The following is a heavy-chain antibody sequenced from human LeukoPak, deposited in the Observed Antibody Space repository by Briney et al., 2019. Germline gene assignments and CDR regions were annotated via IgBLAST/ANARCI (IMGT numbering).Heavy chain of an antibody. D-gene: IGHD2-15*01. CDR3: ARKRGALGYCSGGSCYRAEYFQH. V-gene: IGHV4-34*01. CDR1: GVSFSGYY. CDR2: INHSGST. J-gene: IGHJ1*01. Sequence: PSETLSLTCAVYGVSFSGYYWSWIRQPPGKGLGWIGGINHSGSTNYNPSLKSRVTISVDTSKNQFSLKLSSVTAADTAVYYCARKRGALGYCSGGSCYRAEYFQHWGQGTLVTVSS.